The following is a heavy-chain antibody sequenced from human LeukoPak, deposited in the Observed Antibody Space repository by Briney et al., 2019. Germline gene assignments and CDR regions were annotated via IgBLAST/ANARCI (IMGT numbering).Heavy chain of an antibody. D-gene: IGHD3-10*01. CDR2: IYYSGTT. CDR1: GGSISSVNYY. J-gene: IGHJ4*02. Sequence: SETLSLTCTVSGGSISSVNYYWGWIRQPPGKGLEWIGSIYYSGTTYYNPSLKSRVTISVDTSKNQFSLKLSSVTAADTALYYCAKHYMGSSYNHGLDCWGQGTLVTVSS. V-gene: IGHV4-39*01. CDR3: AKHYMGSSYNHGLDC.